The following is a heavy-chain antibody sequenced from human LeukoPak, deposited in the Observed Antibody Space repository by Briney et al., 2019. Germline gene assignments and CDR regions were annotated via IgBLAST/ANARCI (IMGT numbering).Heavy chain of an antibody. J-gene: IGHJ5*02. CDR2: IYTSGST. D-gene: IGHD3-3*01. CDR3: ARGHDYYDFWSGYLFDP. Sequence: SETLSLTCTVSGGSISSYYWSWIRQPAGKGLEWIGRIYTSGSTNYNPSLKSRVTMSVDTSKNQFSLKLSSVTAADTAVYYCARGHDYYDFWSGYLFDPWGQGTLVTVSS. CDR1: GGSISSYY. V-gene: IGHV4-4*07.